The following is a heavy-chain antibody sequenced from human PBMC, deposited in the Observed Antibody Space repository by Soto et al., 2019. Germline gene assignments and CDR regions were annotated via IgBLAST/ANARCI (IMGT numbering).Heavy chain of an antibody. CDR1: GVTVSSNY. J-gene: IGHJ4*02. V-gene: IGHV3-66*04. CDR3: ARHGYNYGGGYFDY. CDR2: IYSGGST. D-gene: IGHD5-18*01. Sequence: EVPLVESGGGLVQPGGSLRLSCAASGVTVSSNYMSWVHQAPGKGLEWVSVIYSGGSTYYTDSVKGRFTISRDNSKNTLYLQMNSLRAEDTAVYYCARHGYNYGGGYFDYWGQGTLVTVSS.